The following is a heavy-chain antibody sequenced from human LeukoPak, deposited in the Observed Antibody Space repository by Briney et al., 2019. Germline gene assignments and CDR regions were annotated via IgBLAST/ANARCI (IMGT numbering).Heavy chain of an antibody. CDR3: ARALRGGNSYGYLDS. D-gene: IGHD5-18*01. CDR2: IYYSGST. J-gene: IGHJ4*02. V-gene: IGHV4-59*01. CDR1: DGSISSYY. Sequence: SETLSLTCTVSDGSISSYYWSWIRKPPGKGMEWIGYIYYSGSTNYNPSLKSRVTISVDMSKNQFSLKLSSVTAADTAVYYCARALRGGNSYGYLDSWGQGSLVTVSS.